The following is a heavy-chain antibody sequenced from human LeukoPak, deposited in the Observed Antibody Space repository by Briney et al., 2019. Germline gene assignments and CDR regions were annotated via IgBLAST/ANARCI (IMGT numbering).Heavy chain of an antibody. V-gene: IGHV1-2*02. D-gene: IGHD2-2*01. Sequence: SSVKLSCKAAGYTVTGYYMDWVRQAPGQGLEWRGGSNPNSGGTNYAQKFQGRVTMNRDTSISTAYMELSRLRSDHTAVYYCARGYCSSTSCYWYFAYWGQGTLVTVSS. CDR1: GYTVTGYY. CDR3: ARGYCSSTSCYWYFAY. CDR2: SNPNSGGT. J-gene: IGHJ4*02.